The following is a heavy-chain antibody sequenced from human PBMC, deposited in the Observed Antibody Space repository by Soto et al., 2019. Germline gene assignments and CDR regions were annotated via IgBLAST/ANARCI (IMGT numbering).Heavy chain of an antibody. CDR1: GFTFDDYA. CDR2: ISWNSGSI. J-gene: IGHJ4*02. V-gene: IGHV3-9*01. Sequence: GGSLRLSCAASGFTFDDYAMHWVRQAPGKGLEWVSGISWNSGSIGYADSVKGRFTISRDNAKNSLYLQMNSLRAEDTALYYCAKVAYYDFWSGYYDYWGQGTLVTVSS. D-gene: IGHD3-3*01. CDR3: AKVAYYDFWSGYYDY.